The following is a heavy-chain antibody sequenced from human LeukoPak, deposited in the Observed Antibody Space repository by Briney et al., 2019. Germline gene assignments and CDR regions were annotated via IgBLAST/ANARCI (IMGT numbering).Heavy chain of an antibody. CDR2: INHSGGT. CDR3: ARGRYDVAVPAAVGRLFDY. J-gene: IGHJ4*02. CDR1: GGSFSGYY. Sequence: SETLSLTCAVYGGSFSGYYCSWIRQPPGKGLEWIGEINHSGGTNYSPSLKSRVTISVDTSKNHFSLRLSSVTAADTAVYYCARGRYDVAVPAAVGRLFDYWGQGTLVTVSS. V-gene: IGHV4-34*01. D-gene: IGHD2-2*01.